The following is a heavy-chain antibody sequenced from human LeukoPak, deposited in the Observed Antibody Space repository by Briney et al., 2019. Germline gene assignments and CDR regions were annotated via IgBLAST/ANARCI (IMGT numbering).Heavy chain of an antibody. V-gene: IGHV3-74*01. CDR1: GFTFSSYW. Sequence: GGSLRLSCAASGFTFSSYWMYWVRQAPGKGLVWVSRINSDGSNTNYADSVKGRFTISRDSAKNTLYLQMNSLRAEDTAVYYCAREDGSGSYLPYWGQGTLVTVSS. CDR3: AREDGSGSYLPY. D-gene: IGHD3-10*01. J-gene: IGHJ4*02. CDR2: INSDGSNT.